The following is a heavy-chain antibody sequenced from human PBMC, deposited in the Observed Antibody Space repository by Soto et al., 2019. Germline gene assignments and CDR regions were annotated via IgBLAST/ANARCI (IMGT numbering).Heavy chain of an antibody. D-gene: IGHD2-2*01. J-gene: IGHJ4*02. CDR3: ARVGTEAYCSSTNCYVGNDC. V-gene: IGHV3-64*01. CDR2: ISTNGGST. CDR1: GFTFSNYI. Sequence: EVQLVESGGGLVQPGGSLRLSCAASGFTFSNYIMHWVRQAPGKGLEYVSAISTNGGSTHYAKSVKGRFTISRDNSKNTLYLPMDSLRAEDMAVYYCARVGTEAYCSSTNCYVGNDCWGQGTLVTVSS.